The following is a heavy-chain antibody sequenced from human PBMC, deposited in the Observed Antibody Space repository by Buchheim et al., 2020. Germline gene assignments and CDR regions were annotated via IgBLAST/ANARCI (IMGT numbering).Heavy chain of an antibody. D-gene: IGHD2-15*01. CDR2: ISYDGSNK. CDR1: GFTFSSYG. V-gene: IGHV3-30*18. CDR3: AKDGSRYCSGGSCQYFDY. Sequence: QVQLVESGGGVVQPGRSLRLSCAASGFTFSSYGMHWVRQAPGKGLEWVAVISYDGSNKYYADSVKGRFTISRDNSKNTLYLQMNSLRAEDTAVYYCAKDGSRYCSGGSCQYFDYWGQGTL. J-gene: IGHJ4*02.